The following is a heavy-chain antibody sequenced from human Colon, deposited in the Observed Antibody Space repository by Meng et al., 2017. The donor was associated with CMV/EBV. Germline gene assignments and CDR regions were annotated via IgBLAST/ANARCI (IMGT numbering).Heavy chain of an antibody. Sequence: GGSLRLSCAASGFAFDNYAMSWVRQAPGKGLEWVSAISDSGDRTHYADSVKGRFTISRDNSKNSLYLQMNSLRAEDTALYYCARSLRGDPVFDYWGQGTLVTVSS. D-gene: IGHD2-21*02. CDR3: ARSLRGDPVFDY. J-gene: IGHJ4*02. CDR1: GFAFDNYA. CDR2: ISDSGDRT. V-gene: IGHV3-23*01.